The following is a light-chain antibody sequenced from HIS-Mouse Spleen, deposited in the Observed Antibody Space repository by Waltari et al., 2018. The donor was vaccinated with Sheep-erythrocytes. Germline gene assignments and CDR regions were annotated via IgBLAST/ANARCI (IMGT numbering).Light chain of an antibody. Sequence: LTQPASVSGSPGQSITISCTGDKLGDKYACWYQQKPGHSPVLVIYQDSKRPSGIPERFSGSNSGNTATLTISGTQAMDEADYYCQAWDSSTVVFGGGTKLTVL. CDR3: QAWDSSTVV. J-gene: IGLJ2*01. V-gene: IGLV3-1*01. CDR1: KLGDKY. CDR2: QDS.